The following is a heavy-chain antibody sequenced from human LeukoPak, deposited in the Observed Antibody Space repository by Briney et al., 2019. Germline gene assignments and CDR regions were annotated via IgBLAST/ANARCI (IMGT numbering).Heavy chain of an antibody. V-gene: IGHV3-21*01. CDR1: GFTFSSYS. CDR2: ISISSSYI. CDR3: ARDRGYCSGGSCYSVPGY. D-gene: IGHD2-15*01. Sequence: PGGSLRLSCAASGFTFSSYSMNWVRQAPGKGLEWVSSISISSSYIYYADSVKGRFTISRDNAKNSLYLQMNTLRAEDTAVYYCARDRGYCSGGSCYSVPGYWGQGTLVTVSS. J-gene: IGHJ4*02.